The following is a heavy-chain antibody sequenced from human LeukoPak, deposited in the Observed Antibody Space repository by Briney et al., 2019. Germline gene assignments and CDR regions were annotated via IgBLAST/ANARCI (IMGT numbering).Heavy chain of an antibody. CDR2: MSGSGVSP. CDR3: AKANSPYYYDSSGYSTFDY. J-gene: IGHJ4*02. CDR1: GFTFSSYA. Sequence: GGSLRLSCAASGFTFSSYAMNWVRQAPGKGLEWVSGMSGSGVSPYYADSVKGRFTMSRDNSKNTLYLQMNSLRAGDTAVYYCAKANSPYYYDSSGYSTFDYWGQGTLVTVSS. D-gene: IGHD3-22*01. V-gene: IGHV3-23*01.